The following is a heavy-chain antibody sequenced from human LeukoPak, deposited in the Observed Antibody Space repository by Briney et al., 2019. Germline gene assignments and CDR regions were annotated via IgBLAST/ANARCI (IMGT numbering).Heavy chain of an antibody. CDR3: AREPFLGAFDI. D-gene: IGHD1-26*01. J-gene: IGHJ3*02. CDR1: GGSISSSSYY. CDR2: IYYSGST. V-gene: IGHV4-39*02. Sequence: SETLSLTCTVSGGSISSSSYYWGWGRQPPGRGLGWIGSIYYSGSTYYNPSLKSRVTISVDTSKNQFSLKLSSVTAADTAVYYCAREPFLGAFDIWGQGTMVTVSS.